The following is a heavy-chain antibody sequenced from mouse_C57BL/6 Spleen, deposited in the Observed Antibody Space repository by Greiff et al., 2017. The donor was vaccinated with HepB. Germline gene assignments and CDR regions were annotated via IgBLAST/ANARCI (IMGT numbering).Heavy chain of an antibody. V-gene: IGHV14-2*01. J-gene: IGHJ4*01. D-gene: IGHD2-1*01. Sequence: EVQLQQSGAELVTPGASVTLSCPASGFNIKDYYMHWVKQRTEQGLEWIGRIDTEDGETKYAPKFQGKATITAYTSSNTAYLQLSSLTSEDTAVYYCARTHGNYYYAMDYWGQGTSVTVSS. CDR1: GFNIKDYY. CDR2: IDTEDGET. CDR3: ARTHGNYYYAMDY.